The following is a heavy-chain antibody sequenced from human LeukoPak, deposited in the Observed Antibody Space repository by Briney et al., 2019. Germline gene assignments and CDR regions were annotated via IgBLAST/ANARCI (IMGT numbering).Heavy chain of an antibody. Sequence: SETLSLTCTVSGDSISTSSYYWGWIRQPPGKGLEWIGTMYYSGSTYYNPSLKSRVTISVDTSKNQFSLKLSSVTAADTAVYYCARSMVRGVKRGWFDPWGQGTLVTVSS. CDR3: ARSMVRGVKRGWFDP. CDR1: GDSISTSSYY. V-gene: IGHV4-39*07. D-gene: IGHD3-10*01. J-gene: IGHJ5*02. CDR2: MYYSGST.